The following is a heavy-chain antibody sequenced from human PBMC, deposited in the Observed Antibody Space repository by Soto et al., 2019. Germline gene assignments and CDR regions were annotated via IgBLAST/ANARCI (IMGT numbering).Heavy chain of an antibody. D-gene: IGHD2-21*01. CDR3: AKTYVAWANFPFGS. V-gene: IGHV3-23*01. J-gene: IGHJ4*02. CDR2: IRDDGVTT. Sequence: PGGSLRLSCAASGFNFNSNVTSWVRQAPGKGLEWLAIIRDDGVTTYYAASVKGRFTISRDNSMNTLYLQMKSLRAEDTAVYYCAKTYVAWANFPFGSWGQGIQVTVSS. CDR1: GFNFNSNV.